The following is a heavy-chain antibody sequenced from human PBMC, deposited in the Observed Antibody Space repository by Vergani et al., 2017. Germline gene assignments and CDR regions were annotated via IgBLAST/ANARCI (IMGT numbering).Heavy chain of an antibody. CDR3: ARSIHLNGARFSV. Sequence: VQLQQWGAGLLKPSETLSLTCAVYGGSFSGYYWSWIRQPPGKGLEWIGEINHSGSTNYNPSLKSRVTISVDTSKNQFSLKLSSVTDADTAVYYCARSIHLNGARFSVWGQGTMVTVSS. J-gene: IGHJ3*01. V-gene: IGHV4-34*01. CDR2: INHSGST. CDR1: GGSFSGYY. D-gene: IGHD1-1*01.